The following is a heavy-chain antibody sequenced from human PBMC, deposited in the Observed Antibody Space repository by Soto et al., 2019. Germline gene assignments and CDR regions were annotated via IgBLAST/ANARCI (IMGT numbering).Heavy chain of an antibody. CDR3: AKEDRQIASLWFDP. J-gene: IGHJ5*02. CDR1: GFTFSSYG. Sequence: PGRSLRLSCAASGFTFSSYGMHWVRQAPGKRLEWVEVISYEGSNKYYADSVKGRFTISRDNSKNTLYLQMNSQRAKDTAVYYCAKEDRQIASLWFDPRGQGTLVTVSS. V-gene: IGHV3-30*18. CDR2: ISYEGSNK. D-gene: IGHD2-21*01.